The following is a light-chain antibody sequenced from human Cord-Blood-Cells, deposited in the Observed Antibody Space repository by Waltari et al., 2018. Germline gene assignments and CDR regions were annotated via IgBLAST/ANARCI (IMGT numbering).Light chain of an antibody. J-gene: IGKJ1*01. CDR2: WAS. CDR1: QSVLYSSNNKNY. Sequence: DIVMTPSPDSLAVSLGERATINCKSSQSVLYSSNNKNYLAWYQQKPGQPPKLLIYWASTRESWVPDRFSGSGSGTDFTLTISSLQAEDVAVYYCQQYYSTPPTFGQGTKVEIK. CDR3: QQYYSTPPT. V-gene: IGKV4-1*01.